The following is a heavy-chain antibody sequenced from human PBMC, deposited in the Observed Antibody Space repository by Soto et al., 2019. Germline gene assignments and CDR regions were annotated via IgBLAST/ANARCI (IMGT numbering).Heavy chain of an antibody. V-gene: IGHV2-5*02. J-gene: IGHJ3*02. Sequence: SGPTRLNPTQTLTLTCSFSGFSLSPRRVGVAWIRQPPGKALEWLAIIYWDDDRRYSPSLKTRLAITKDTSKNQVVLTMTSLDPGDTATYYCAHIMITWGGVSALDAFDMWGQGTMVTVS. CDR2: IYWDDDR. D-gene: IGHD3-16*01. CDR1: GFSLSPRRVG. CDR3: AHIMITWGGVSALDAFDM.